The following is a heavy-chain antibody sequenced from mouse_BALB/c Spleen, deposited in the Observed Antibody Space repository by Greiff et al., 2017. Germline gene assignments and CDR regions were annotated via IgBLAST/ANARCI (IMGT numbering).Heavy chain of an antibody. J-gene: IGHJ4*01. D-gene: IGHD3-3*01. Sequence: VKLQESGPGLVAPSQSLSITCTVSGFSLTSYGVHWVRQPPGKGLEWLGVIWAGGSTNYNSALMSRLSISKDNSKSQVFLKMNSLQTDDTAMYYCARDGGTAMDYWGQGTSVTVSS. CDR3: ARDGGTAMDY. CDR2: IWAGGST. CDR1: GFSLTSYG. V-gene: IGHV2-9*02.